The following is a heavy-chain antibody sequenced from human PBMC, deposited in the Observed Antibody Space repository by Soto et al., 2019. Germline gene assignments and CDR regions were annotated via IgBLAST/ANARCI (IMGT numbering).Heavy chain of an antibody. Sequence: GGSLRLSCAASGFTFSSYAMSWVRQAPGKGLEWVSAISGCGGSTYYADSVKGRFTISRDNSKNTLYLQMNSLRAEDTAVYYCAKDLGVRGDQPYDYWGQGTLVTVSS. V-gene: IGHV3-23*01. CDR3: AKDLGVRGDQPYDY. CDR1: GFTFSSYA. D-gene: IGHD3-10*01. CDR2: ISGCGGST. J-gene: IGHJ4*02.